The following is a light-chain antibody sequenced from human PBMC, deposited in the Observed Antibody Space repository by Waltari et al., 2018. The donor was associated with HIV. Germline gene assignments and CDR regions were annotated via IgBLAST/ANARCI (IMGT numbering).Light chain of an antibody. CDR1: SNDVGNYNL. J-gene: IGLJ2*01. V-gene: IGLV2-23*02. Sequence: QSALTQPASVSACPGQSITISCTGTSNDVGNYNLVSWYQQHPGKVPKLIIYEVNKRPSGASDRFSCSKSGYTASLTISGLQAEDEADYYCCSYERSRIMVVGGGTKLTVL. CDR3: CSYERSRIMV. CDR2: EVN.